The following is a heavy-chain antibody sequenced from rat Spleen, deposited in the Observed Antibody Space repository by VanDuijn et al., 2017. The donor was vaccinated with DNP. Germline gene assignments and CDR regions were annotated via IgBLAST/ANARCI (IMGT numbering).Heavy chain of an antibody. CDR2: IRSSGGNT. V-gene: IGHV5S13*01. CDR1: GFTFSNYG. Sequence: EVQLVESGGGLVQPGRSLKLSCAASGFTFSNYGMAWVRQAPTKGLEWVASIRSSGGNTYYPDSVKGRFTISRDNAKSTLYLQMNSLRSEDMATYYCARPARGWFAYWGQGTLVTVSS. J-gene: IGHJ3*01. CDR3: ARPARGWFAY.